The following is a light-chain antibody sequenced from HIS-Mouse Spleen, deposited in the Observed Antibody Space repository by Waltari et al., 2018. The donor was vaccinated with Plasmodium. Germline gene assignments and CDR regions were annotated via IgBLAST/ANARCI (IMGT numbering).Light chain of an antibody. Sequence: QSVLTQPPSASGTPGQRVTISCSGSSSNIGSNTVNWYQQLPGTAPKLLIYSHKHRPSGVPDRFSGSKSGTSASLAISGLQSEDEADYYCAAWDDSLNGPVFGGGTKLTVL. CDR2: SHK. J-gene: IGLJ2*01. V-gene: IGLV1-44*01. CDR3: AAWDDSLNGPV. CDR1: SSNIGSNT.